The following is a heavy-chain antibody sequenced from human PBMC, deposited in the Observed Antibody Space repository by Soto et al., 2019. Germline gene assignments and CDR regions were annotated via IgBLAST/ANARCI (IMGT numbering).Heavy chain of an antibody. CDR1: GFLFRSYS. CDR3: AKDLVIYYDSTFFDY. V-gene: IGHV3-48*01. D-gene: IGHD3-22*01. Sequence: PGGSLRLSCAASGFLFRSYSMNWVRQAPGKGLEWVSYISSSGSAVYYADSVRGRFTISRDNAKNSLYLQMNSLRAEDTAVYYCAKDLVIYYDSTFFDYWGQGTLVTVSS. CDR2: ISSSGSAV. J-gene: IGHJ4*02.